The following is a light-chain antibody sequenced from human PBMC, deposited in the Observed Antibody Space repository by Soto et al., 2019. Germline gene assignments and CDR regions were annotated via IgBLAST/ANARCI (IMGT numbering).Light chain of an antibody. CDR1: QSIGYW. CDR2: KAT. V-gene: IGKV1-5*03. Sequence: DIQMTQSPSTLSASVGDGVTITCRASQSIGYWLAWYQQKPGKAPKLLIYKATNLQSGVPSRFSGSGSGTDFSLTISSLQPVDSATYFCQHYRNCQNTFGPGTKLEI. CDR3: QHYRNCQNT. J-gene: IGKJ2*01.